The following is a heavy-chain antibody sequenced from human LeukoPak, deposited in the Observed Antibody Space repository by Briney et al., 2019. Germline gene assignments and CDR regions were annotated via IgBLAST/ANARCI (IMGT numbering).Heavy chain of an antibody. V-gene: IGHV1-18*04. D-gene: IGHD3-16*01. J-gene: IGHJ4*02. CDR1: GYTFTSYY. CDR2: ISAYNGNT. Sequence: ASVKVSCKASGYTFTSYYMHWVRQAPGQGLEWMGCISAYNGNTNYAQNLQGRVTMTADTSTSTAYMELRSLRSDDTAVYYCARGGPAARLITFGGVTDYWGQGTLVTVSS. CDR3: ARGGPAARLITFGGVTDY.